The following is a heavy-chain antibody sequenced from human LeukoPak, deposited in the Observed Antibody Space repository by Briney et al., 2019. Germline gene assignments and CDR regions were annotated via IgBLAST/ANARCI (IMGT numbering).Heavy chain of an antibody. CDR2: ISSSSSYI. CDR1: GFTFSSYS. D-gene: IGHD2-15*01. CDR3: ARDLHCSGGSCRDY. Sequence: PGGSLRLSCAASGFTFSSYSMNWVRQAPGKGLEWVSSISSSSSYIYYADSVKGRFTISRDNAKNSLYLQMNSLRAEDTAVYYCARDLHCSGGSCRDYWGQGTLVTVSS. J-gene: IGHJ4*02. V-gene: IGHV3-21*01.